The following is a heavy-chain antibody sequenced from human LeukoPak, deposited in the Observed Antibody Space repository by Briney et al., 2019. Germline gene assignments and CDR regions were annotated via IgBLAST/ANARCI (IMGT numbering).Heavy chain of an antibody. CDR2: MNPNSGNT. V-gene: IGHV1-8*01. Sequence: ASVKVSCKASGYTFTSYDINWVRQATRQGLEWMGWMNPNSGNTGYAQKFQGRVTMTRNTSISTAYMELSSLRSEDTAVYYCARGGYSGYGVTTPFDPWGQGTLVTVSS. J-gene: IGHJ5*02. D-gene: IGHD5-12*01. CDR1: GYTFTSYD. CDR3: ARGGYSGYGVTTPFDP.